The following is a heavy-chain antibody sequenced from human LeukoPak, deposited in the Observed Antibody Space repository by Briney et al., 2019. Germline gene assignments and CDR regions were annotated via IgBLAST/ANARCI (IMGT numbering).Heavy chain of an antibody. J-gene: IGHJ4*02. CDR3: ARGRYVTTRGGAAAGFLDY. D-gene: IGHD6-13*01. CDR1: GGSFSGHY. Sequence: SETLSLTCAVSGGSFSGHYWNWIRQPPGKGLEWIGEINHGGSTNYNPSLKSRVPISVDTSQNQFSLRLSSVTAADTAAYYCARGRYVTTRGGAAAGFLDYWGQGTLVTVST. V-gene: IGHV4-34*01. CDR2: INHGGST.